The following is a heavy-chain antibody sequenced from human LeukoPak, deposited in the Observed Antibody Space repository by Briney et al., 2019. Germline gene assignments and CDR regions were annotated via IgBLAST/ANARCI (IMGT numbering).Heavy chain of an antibody. V-gene: IGHV1-18*01. CDR3: AREQLQDIVVVPAAIKEGWFDP. CDR1: GYTFTSYG. J-gene: IGHJ5*02. D-gene: IGHD2-2*02. Sequence: ASVKVSCKASGYTFTSYGISWVRQAPGQGLEWMGWISAYNGNTNYAQKLQGRVTMTTDTSTSTAYMELRSLRSDDTAVYYCAREQLQDIVVVPAAIKEGWFDPWGQGTLVTVSS. CDR2: ISAYNGNT.